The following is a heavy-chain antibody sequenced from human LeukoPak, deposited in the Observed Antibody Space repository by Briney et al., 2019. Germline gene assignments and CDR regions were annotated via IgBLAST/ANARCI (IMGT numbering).Heavy chain of an antibody. D-gene: IGHD3-9*01. J-gene: IGHJ4*02. Sequence: GGSLRLSCAASGFTFDSYAMSWVRQAPGKGLEWVSTISSGGHTTYYADSVKGRFSISRDNSKNTLSLQMNSLRAEDTAVYYCARGTLAGYFLGYWGQGTLVPVSS. CDR2: ISSGGHTT. CDR1: GFTFDSYA. CDR3: ARGTLAGYFLGY. V-gene: IGHV3-23*01.